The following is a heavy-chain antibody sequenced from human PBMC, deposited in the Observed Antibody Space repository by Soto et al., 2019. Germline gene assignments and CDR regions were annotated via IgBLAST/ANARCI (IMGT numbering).Heavy chain of an antibody. CDR2: IYYSGST. CDR1: GGSISSGDYY. CDR3: ARVLRNYNGGYWFDP. V-gene: IGHV4-30-4*01. Sequence: PSETLSLTCTVSGGSISSGDYYWSWIRQPPGKGLEWIGYIYYSGSTYYNPSLKSRVTISVDTSKNQFSLKLSSVTAADTAVYYCARVLRNYNGGYWFDPWGQGTLVTVSS. D-gene: IGHD1-7*01. J-gene: IGHJ5*02.